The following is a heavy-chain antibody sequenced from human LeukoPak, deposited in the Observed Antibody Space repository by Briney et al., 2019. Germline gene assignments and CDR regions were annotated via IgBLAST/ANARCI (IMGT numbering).Heavy chain of an antibody. CDR1: GFTFSASG. CDR3: ARDLREWEPNAFDV. D-gene: IGHD1-26*01. V-gene: IGHV3-49*04. CDR2: IRSERYGGTT. J-gene: IGHJ3*01. Sequence: GGSLRLSCTVSGFTFSASGLSWVRQAPGKGLESVGSIRSERYGGTTEDAAPVKGRLTISRDDSKTIDYLHLNPQKAEDTAVYYCARDLREWEPNAFDVWGQGTMVNVAP.